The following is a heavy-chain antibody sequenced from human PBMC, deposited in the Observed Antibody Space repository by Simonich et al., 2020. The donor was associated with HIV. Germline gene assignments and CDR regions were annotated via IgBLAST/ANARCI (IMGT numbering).Heavy chain of an antibody. CDR1: GFTFSNHW. Sequence: EVQLVESGGGLVQPGGSLRLSCAASGFTFSNHWMHWVRQAPGKGLVWVARYKTDGNSTAYPDAGKGRFTISRDNAQNTLHLRMHSLRAEDTAVYYCARVAFEGRAARRREFDYWGQGTLVTVSS. D-gene: IGHD6-6*01. V-gene: IGHV3-74*01. CDR2: YKTDGNST. J-gene: IGHJ4*02. CDR3: ARVAFEGRAARRREFDY.